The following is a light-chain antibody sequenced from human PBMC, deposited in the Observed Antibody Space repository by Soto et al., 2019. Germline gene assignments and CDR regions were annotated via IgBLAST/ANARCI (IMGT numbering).Light chain of an antibody. CDR3: SSYTSSSTLV. CDR2: EVR. CDR1: SSDVGGYNY. V-gene: IGLV2-14*01. J-gene: IGLJ3*02. Sequence: QSALTQPASVSESPGQSITISCTGTSSDVGGYNYVSWYQQHPGKAPKLMIYEVRNRPSGVSNRFSGSKSGNTASLTISGLQAEDEADYYCSSYTSSSTLVFGGGTQLTVL.